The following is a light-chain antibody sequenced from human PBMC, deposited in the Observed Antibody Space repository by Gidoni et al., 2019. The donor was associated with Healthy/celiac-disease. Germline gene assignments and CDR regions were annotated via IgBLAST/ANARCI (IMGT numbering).Light chain of an antibody. CDR1: QSVSSSY. CDR3: QQYGSSPPCS. J-gene: IGKJ2*04. CDR2: GAS. V-gene: IGKV3-20*01. Sequence: TLSLSPGERATHSCRASQSVSSSYLAWYQQKPGQAPRLLIYGASSRATGIPDRFSGSGSGTDFTLTISRLEPEDFAVYYCQQYGSSPPCSFGPGTKLEIK.